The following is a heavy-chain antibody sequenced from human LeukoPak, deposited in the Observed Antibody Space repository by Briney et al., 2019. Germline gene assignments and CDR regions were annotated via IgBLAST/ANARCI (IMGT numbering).Heavy chain of an antibody. CDR1: GFTFDDYA. V-gene: IGHV3-9*01. CDR2: ISWNSGSI. Sequence: PGRSLRLSCAASGFTFDDYAMHWVRQAPGKGLEWVSGISWNSGSIGYADSVKGRFTISRDNAKNSLYLQMNSLRAEDTAVYYCARVGSYYDILTGYYMAGYFDYWGQGTLVTVSS. D-gene: IGHD3-9*01. J-gene: IGHJ4*02. CDR3: ARVGSYYDILTGYYMAGYFDY.